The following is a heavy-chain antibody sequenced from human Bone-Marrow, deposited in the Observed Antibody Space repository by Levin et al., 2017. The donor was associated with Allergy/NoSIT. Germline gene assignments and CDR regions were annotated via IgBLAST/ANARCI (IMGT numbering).Heavy chain of an antibody. D-gene: IGHD2-15*01. CDR1: GFIFSDHY. CDR3: VKNVFRGYSPYMDV. Sequence: GGSLRLSCAASGFIFSDHYMDWVRQAPGKGLEWVGRTRNKANSDTTEYAASVKGRFTISRDDSKNSLYLQMNSLKIEDTAVYFCVKNVFRGYSPYMDVWGRGTTVTVSS. J-gene: IGHJ6*03. CDR2: TRNKANSDTT. V-gene: IGHV3-72*01.